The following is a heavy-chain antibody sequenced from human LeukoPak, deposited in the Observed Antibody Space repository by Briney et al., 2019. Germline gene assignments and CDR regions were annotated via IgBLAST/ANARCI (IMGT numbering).Heavy chain of an antibody. D-gene: IGHD3-10*01. CDR1: GFTFSSYA. CDR3: AKRDTMIRGLDY. J-gene: IGHJ4*02. V-gene: IGHV3-23*01. CDR2: ISGSGAST. Sequence: PGGSLRLSCAASGFTFSSYAMSWVRQAPGKGLEWVSAISGSGASTYYADSVKGRFTISRDNSKNTLYLQMNSLRAEDTAVYYCAKRDTMIRGLDYWGQGTLVTVSS.